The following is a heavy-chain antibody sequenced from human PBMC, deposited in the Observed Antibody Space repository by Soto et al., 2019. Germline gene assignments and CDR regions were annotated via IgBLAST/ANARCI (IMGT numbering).Heavy chain of an antibody. J-gene: IGHJ5*02. CDR1: GGTFSSYA. D-gene: IGHD5-18*01. CDR2: IIPIFGTA. V-gene: IGHV1-69*01. Sequence: QVQLVQSGAEVKKPGSSVKVSCKASGGTFSSYAISWVRQAPGQGLEWMGGIIPIFGTANYAQKFQGRVTITADESTRTAYMELSSLRSEDTAVYYCARDREGSSYGGRNNWFDPWGQGTLVTVSS. CDR3: ARDREGSSYGGRNNWFDP.